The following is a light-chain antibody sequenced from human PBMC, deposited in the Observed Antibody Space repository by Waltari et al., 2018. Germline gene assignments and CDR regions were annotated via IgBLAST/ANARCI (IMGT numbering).Light chain of an antibody. J-gene: IGKJ1*01. CDR2: KAS. Sequence: DVQMNQSPSSLSASVGDRVTISFRASQDISTYLACDQQKPGKAPKLLIYKASTLQSGVPSRVSGSGSGTDFTLTITGLQPEDFASYHCQQHKNKPWTFGQGTKVEIK. V-gene: IGKV1-16*01. CDR3: QQHKNKPWT. CDR1: QDISTY.